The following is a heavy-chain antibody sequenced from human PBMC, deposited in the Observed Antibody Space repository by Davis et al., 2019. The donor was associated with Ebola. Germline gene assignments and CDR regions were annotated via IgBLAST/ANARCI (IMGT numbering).Heavy chain of an antibody. CDR1: GGSISSYY. J-gene: IGHJ4*02. V-gene: IGHV4-59*01. Sequence: SETLSLTCTVSGGSISSYYWSWIRQPPGKGLEWIGYIYYSGSTNYNPSLKSRVTISVDTSKNQFSLRLTSVTAADTAVYFCARSHSDWLLPFDYWGQGTLVTVSS. CDR3: ARSHSDWLLPFDY. D-gene: IGHD3-9*01. CDR2: IYYSGST.